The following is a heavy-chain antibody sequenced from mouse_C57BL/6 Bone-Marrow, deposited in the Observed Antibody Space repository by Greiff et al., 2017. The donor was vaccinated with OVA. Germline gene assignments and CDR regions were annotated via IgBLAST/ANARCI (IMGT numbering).Heavy chain of an antibody. CDR2: ILPSIGRT. D-gene: IGHD1-1*01. J-gene: IGHJ1*03. CDR3: ARGGYYYGSSYWYFDV. Sequence: QVQLQQSGSELRSPGSSVKLSCKDFDSEVFPIAYMSWVRQKPGHGFEWIGGILPSIGRTIYGEKFEDKATLDADTLSNTAYLELNSLTSEDSAIYYCARGGYYYGSSYWYFDVWGTGTTVTVSS. CDR1: DSEVFPIAY. V-gene: IGHV15-2*01.